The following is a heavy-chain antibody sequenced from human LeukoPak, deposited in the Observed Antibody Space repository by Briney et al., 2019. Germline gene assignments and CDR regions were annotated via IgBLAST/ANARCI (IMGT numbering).Heavy chain of an antibody. V-gene: IGHV1-18*01. Sequence: ASVKVSCKASGGTFSSYAISWVRQAPGQGLEWMGWINTYNGNTNYAQKLQGRVTMTTDTSTSTAYMELRSLRSDDTAVYYCARCVGDYYYMDVWGKGTTVTVSS. D-gene: IGHD1-26*01. CDR1: GGTFSSYA. J-gene: IGHJ6*03. CDR2: INTYNGNT. CDR3: ARCVGDYYYMDV.